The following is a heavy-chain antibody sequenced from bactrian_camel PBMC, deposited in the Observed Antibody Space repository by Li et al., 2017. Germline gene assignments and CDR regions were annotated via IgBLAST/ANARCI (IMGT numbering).Heavy chain of an antibody. CDR1: GFPFSTYD. D-gene: IGHD4*01. CDR2: IKSSGGTT. CDR3: VREKSNSDYDARFGY. Sequence: DVQLVESGGGLVQPGGSLRLSCAVSGFPFSTYDMSWVRQAPGKGLEWVSAIKSSGGTTYYADSMKGRFTISRDNAKNTEYLQMNSLKPEDTAVYYCVREKSNSDYDARFGYWGQGTQVTVS. J-gene: IGHJ6*01. V-gene: IGHV3S40*01.